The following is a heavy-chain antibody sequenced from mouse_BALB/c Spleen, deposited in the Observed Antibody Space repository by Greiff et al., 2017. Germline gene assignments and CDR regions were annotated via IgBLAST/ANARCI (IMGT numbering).Heavy chain of an antibody. Sequence: VQLQQSGAELVKPGASVKLSCKASGYTFTSYYMYWVKQRPGQGLEWIGEINPSNGGTNFNEKFKSKATLTVDKSSSTAYMQLSSLTSEDSAVYYCTSRSRWAMDYWGQGTSVTVSS. CDR3: TSRSRWAMDY. V-gene: IGHV1S81*02. CDR1: GYTFTSYY. D-gene: IGHD2-3*01. CDR2: INPSNGGT. J-gene: IGHJ4*01.